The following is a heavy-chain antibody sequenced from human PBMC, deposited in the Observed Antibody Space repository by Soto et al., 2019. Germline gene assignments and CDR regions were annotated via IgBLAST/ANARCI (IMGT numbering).Heavy chain of an antibody. J-gene: IGHJ6*02. Sequence: PSETLSLTCTVSGGSISSGGYYWSWIRQHPGKGLEWIGYIYYSGSTYYNPSLKSRVTISVDTSKNQFSLKLSSVTAADTAVYYCARAQGPRHYDFWSGYSYYGMDVWGQGTTVTVSS. CDR3: ARAQGPRHYDFWSGYSYYGMDV. CDR2: IYYSGST. CDR1: GGSISSGGYY. D-gene: IGHD3-3*01. V-gene: IGHV4-31*03.